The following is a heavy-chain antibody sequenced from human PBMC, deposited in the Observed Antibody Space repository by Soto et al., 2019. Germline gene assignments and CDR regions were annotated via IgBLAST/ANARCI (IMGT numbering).Heavy chain of an antibody. CDR1: GFSLTTSGVG. Sequence: QITLNESGPTPVKPRQTLTLTCTFSGFSLTTSGVGVGWIRQSPGKAPEWLALIYWDDDKRYSPSLKSRLTITKDTSKNRVVLTTADLDPADTATYYCAHRVLRTVFGLVTTTAIYFDFWGQGTPVAVSS. D-gene: IGHD3-3*01. CDR2: IYWDDDK. CDR3: AHRVLRTVFGLVTTTAIYFDF. J-gene: IGHJ4*02. V-gene: IGHV2-5*02.